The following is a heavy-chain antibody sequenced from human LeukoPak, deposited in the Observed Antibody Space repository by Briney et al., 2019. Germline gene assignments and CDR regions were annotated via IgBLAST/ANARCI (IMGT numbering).Heavy chain of an antibody. CDR2: IIPIFGTA. V-gene: IGHV1-69*05. D-gene: IGHD7-27*01. CDR3: ARDPSPLTGEFDY. CDR1: GGTFSSYA. J-gene: IGHJ4*02. Sequence: ASVKVSCKASGGTFSSYAISWVRQAPGQGLEWMGGIIPIFGTANYAQKFQGRVTITTDESTSTAYMELSSLRSEDTAVYYCARDPSPLTGEFDYWGQGTLVTVSS.